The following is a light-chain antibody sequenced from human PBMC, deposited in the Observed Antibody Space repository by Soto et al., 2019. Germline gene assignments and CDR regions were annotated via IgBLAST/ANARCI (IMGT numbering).Light chain of an antibody. V-gene: IGLV1-44*01. J-gene: IGLJ3*02. Sequence: QSVLTQPPSASGTPGQRVTIFCSGRSSNIGSSNVNWYRQFPGTAPKFLIFSDNQRPSGVPERFSGSKSGTSASLAISGLQSEDEADYYCAAWDDSLNGWVFGGGTKVTVL. CDR2: SDN. CDR1: SSNIGSSN. CDR3: AAWDDSLNGWV.